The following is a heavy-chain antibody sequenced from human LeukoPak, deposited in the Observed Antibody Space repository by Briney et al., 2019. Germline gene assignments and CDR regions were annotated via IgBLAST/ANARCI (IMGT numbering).Heavy chain of an antibody. J-gene: IGHJ3*02. Sequence: AASVKVSCKASGGTFRSYTIVWVRQAPGQGLEWMGRIIPMLDIANYAQKFQGRVTIIADKSTSTAYMELSSLRSEDTAVYYCASPRDCSTTSCNNDDAFDIWGQGTMVTVSS. D-gene: IGHD2-2*02. CDR1: GGTFRSYT. V-gene: IGHV1-69*02. CDR3: ASPRDCSTTSCNNDDAFDI. CDR2: IIPMLDIA.